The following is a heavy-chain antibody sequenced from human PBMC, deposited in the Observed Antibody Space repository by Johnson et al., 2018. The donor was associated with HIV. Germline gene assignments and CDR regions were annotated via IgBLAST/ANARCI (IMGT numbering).Heavy chain of an antibody. CDR1: GFTFDDYT. D-gene: IGHD3-3*01. J-gene: IGHJ3*02. V-gene: IGHV3-43*01. CDR3: ARGISQPYYNFWSGYHYPDAFDI. Sequence: VQLVESGGVVVQPGGYLRLSCAASGFTFDDYTMHWVRQAPGKGLEWVSLISWDGGSTYYADSVKGRFTISRDNSKNSLYLQMNSLRAGDTAVYYCARGISQPYYNFWSGYHYPDAFDIWGQGTMVTVSS. CDR2: ISWDGGST.